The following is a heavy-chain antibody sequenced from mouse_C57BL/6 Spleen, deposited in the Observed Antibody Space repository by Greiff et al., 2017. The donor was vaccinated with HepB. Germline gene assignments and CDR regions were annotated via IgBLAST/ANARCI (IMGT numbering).Heavy chain of an antibody. D-gene: IGHD1-1*01. CDR2: IDPSDSYT. Sequence: QVQLQQPGAELVKPGASVKLSCKASGYTFTSYWMQWVKQSPGQGLEWIGEIDPSDSYTNYNQKFKGKATLTVDTSSSTAYMQLSSLTSEDSAVYYCARCALLRSYYYAMDYWGQGTSVTVSS. CDR3: ARCALLRSYYYAMDY. J-gene: IGHJ4*01. CDR1: GYTFTSYW. V-gene: IGHV1-50*01.